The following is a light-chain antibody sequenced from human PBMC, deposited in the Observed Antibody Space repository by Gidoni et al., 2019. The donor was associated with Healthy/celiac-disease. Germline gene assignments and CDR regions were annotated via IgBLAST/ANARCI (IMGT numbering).Light chain of an antibody. CDR1: QSVSSN. CDR2: GAS. V-gene: IGKV3-15*01. CDR3: QQYNNWPPYT. Sequence: EIVMTKSPATLSVSPGERANLSCRASQSVSSNLAWYQQKPGQAPRLLIYGASTRATGIPARFSCSGSGTEFTLTISSLQSEDFAVYYCQQYNNWPPYTFGQXTKLEIK. J-gene: IGKJ2*01.